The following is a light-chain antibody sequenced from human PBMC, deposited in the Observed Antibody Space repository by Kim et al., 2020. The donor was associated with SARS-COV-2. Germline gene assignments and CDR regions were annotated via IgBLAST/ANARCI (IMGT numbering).Light chain of an antibody. J-gene: IGKJ1*01. CDR3: QKYNGAPWT. CDR2: GSS. V-gene: IGKV1-27*01. Sequence: ASVGDRVTMTRRASQCMNNDLAWYQQKPGKVPNLLCYGSSALQSGVPSRFSGRGSGTDFTLTISSLQPEDVAIYYCQKYNGAPWTFGQGTKVDIK. CDR1: QCMNND.